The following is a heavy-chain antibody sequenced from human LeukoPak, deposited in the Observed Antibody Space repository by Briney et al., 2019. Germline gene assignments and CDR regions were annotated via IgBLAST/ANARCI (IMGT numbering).Heavy chain of an antibody. V-gene: IGHV3-23*01. Sequence: GFLRLSCGASGFTFSSYAMSWVRQAPGKGLEWVSAIGSGTYYADSVKGRFTISRDNSKNTLYLQMNSLRAEDTAVYYCAKVLAYYFDYWGQGTLVTVSS. CDR1: GFTFSSYA. J-gene: IGHJ4*02. CDR2: IGSGT. CDR3: AKVLAYYFDY.